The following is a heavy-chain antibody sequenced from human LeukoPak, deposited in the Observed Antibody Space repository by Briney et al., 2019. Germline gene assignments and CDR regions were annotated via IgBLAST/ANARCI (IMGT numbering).Heavy chain of an antibody. J-gene: IGHJ5*02. CDR1: GFTFSNHW. CDR3: ARGYGYTYGGGWFDT. V-gene: IGHV3-74*01. Sequence: AGGSLRLSCAASGFTFSNHWMHWVRQAPGKGLVWVSRINTDGSRTSYADSAKGRFTISRDNARNTLYLQVNSLRAEDTAVYYCARGYGYTYGGGWFDTWGQGTLVTVSS. D-gene: IGHD5-18*01. CDR2: INTDGSRT.